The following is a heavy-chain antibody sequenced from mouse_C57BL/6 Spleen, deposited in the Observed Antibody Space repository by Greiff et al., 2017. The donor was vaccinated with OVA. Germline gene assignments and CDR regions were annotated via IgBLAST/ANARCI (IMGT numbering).Heavy chain of an antibody. CDR2: ISYDGSN. D-gene: IGHD2-1*01. CDR1: GYSITSGYY. CDR3: AREGDLLCLDY. J-gene: IGHJ2*01. V-gene: IGHV3-6*01. Sequence: EVKLVESGPGLVKPSQSLSLTCSVTGYSITSGYYWNWIRQFPGNKLEWMGYISYDGSNNYNPSLKNRISITRDTSKNQFFLKLNSVTTEDTATYYCAREGDLLCLDYWGQGTTLTVSS.